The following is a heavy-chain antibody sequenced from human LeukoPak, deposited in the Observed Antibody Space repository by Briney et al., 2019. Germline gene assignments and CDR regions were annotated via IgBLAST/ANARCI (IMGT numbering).Heavy chain of an antibody. CDR2: IIPILGIA. Sequence: ASVKVSCKASGGTFSSYAISWVRQAPGQGLEWMGRIIPILGIANYAQKFQGRVTITAGKSTSTAYMELSSLRSEDTAVYYCARVTEDYYDSSGYSTVSRYFQHWGQGTLVTVSS. D-gene: IGHD3-22*01. CDR1: GGTFSSYA. V-gene: IGHV1-69*04. J-gene: IGHJ1*01. CDR3: ARVTEDYYDSSGYSTVSRYFQH.